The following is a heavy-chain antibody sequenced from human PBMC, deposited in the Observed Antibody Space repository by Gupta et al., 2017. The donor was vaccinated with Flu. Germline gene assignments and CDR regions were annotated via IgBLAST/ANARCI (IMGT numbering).Heavy chain of an antibody. CDR2: IKKDGSEK. CDR3: ARGTDYDFWNGYYTDLYFDL. V-gene: IGHV3-7*04. Sequence: EVQLVESGGGLVQPGGSLRLSCAGSGFTFSSYWMSWVRQAPGQGLEWVANIKKDGSEKYYVDSVKGRFTISRDNAKISVYLQMDSLRAEDTAVYYCARGTDYDFWNGYYTDLYFDLWGRGTLVTVSS. CDR1: GFTFSSYW. D-gene: IGHD3-3*01. J-gene: IGHJ2*01.